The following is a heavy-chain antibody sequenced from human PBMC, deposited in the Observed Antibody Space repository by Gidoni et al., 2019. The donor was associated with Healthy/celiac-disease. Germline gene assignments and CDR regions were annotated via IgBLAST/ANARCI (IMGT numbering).Heavy chain of an antibody. CDR3: AKDRSGDSGWYYFDY. CDR2: ISGSGGST. D-gene: IGHD6-19*01. J-gene: IGHJ4*02. Sequence: EVQLLESGGGLVQPGGSLRLSCAASGFTFSSYAMSWVRQAPGTGLEWVSAISGSGGSTYYADSVKGRFTISRDNSKNTLYLQMNSLRAEDTAVYYCAKDRSGDSGWYYFDYWGQGTLVTVSS. CDR1: GFTFSSYA. V-gene: IGHV3-23*01.